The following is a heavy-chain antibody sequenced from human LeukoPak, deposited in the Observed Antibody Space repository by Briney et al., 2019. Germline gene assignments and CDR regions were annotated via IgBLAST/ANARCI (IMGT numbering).Heavy chain of an antibody. V-gene: IGHV3-21*01. D-gene: IGHD6-13*01. Sequence: GGSLRLSCAASGFTFSSYSVNWVRQAPGKGLEWVSSISSSSSYIYYADSVKGRFTITRDNAKNSLYLQMNSLRAEDTAVYYCARGAAAGTPNWFDPWGQGTLVTVSS. CDR3: ARGAAAGTPNWFDP. CDR2: ISSSSSYI. J-gene: IGHJ5*02. CDR1: GFTFSSYS.